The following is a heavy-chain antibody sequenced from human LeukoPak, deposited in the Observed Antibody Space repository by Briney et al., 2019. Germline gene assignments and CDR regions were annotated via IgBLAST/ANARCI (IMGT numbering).Heavy chain of an antibody. Sequence: GGSLRLSCVVSGFTFSSHAMNWVRQAPGKGLVWVSRITSDGSSTRSADSVKGRFTTSRDNAKNTLYLQLNSLRVDDTATSFCARDLGDGSPFDYWGQGTLVTVSS. V-gene: IGHV3-74*01. CDR1: GFTFSSHA. D-gene: IGHD5-24*01. CDR2: ITSDGSST. CDR3: ARDLGDGSPFDY. J-gene: IGHJ4*02.